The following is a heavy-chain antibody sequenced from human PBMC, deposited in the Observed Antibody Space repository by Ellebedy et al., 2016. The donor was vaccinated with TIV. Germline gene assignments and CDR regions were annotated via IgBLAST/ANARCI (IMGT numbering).Heavy chain of an antibody. CDR1: GFTFSRTA. CDR2: ISGSGVTT. D-gene: IGHD5-24*01. V-gene: IGHV3-23*01. Sequence: GESLKISXAASGFTFSRTAMSWVRRAPGKGLEWVSVISGSGVTTDYADSVKGRFTISRDNSKNTLILQMNSLRAEDTAEYYCARQREGYNFHYFDSWGQGTLVTVSS. CDR3: ARQREGYNFHYFDS. J-gene: IGHJ4*02.